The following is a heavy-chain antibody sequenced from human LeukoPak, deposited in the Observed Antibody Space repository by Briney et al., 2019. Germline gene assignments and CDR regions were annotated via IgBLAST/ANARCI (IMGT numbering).Heavy chain of an antibody. J-gene: IGHJ6*02. Sequence: SVKVSCKASGGTFSSYAISWVRQAPGQGLEWMGRIIPILGIANYAQKFQGRVTITADKSTSTAYMELSSLRSEDTAVYYCARLDIVATIPTYYYYGMDVWGQGTTVTVSS. D-gene: IGHD5-12*01. CDR3: ARLDIVATIPTYYYYGMDV. CDR2: IIPILGIA. CDR1: GGTFSSYA. V-gene: IGHV1-69*04.